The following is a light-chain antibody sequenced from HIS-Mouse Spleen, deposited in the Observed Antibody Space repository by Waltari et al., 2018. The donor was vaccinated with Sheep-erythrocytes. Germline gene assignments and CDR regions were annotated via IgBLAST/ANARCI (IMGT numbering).Light chain of an antibody. CDR3: CSYAGSSTWV. Sequence: QSALTQPPSASGSPGQSVTIPCTGTSSDVGGYNYVPWYQQHPGKAPKLMIYEGSKRPSGVSNRFSGSKSGNTASLTISGLQAEDEADYYCCSYAGSSTWVFGGGTKLTVL. CDR2: EGS. J-gene: IGLJ3*02. CDR1: SSDVGGYNY. V-gene: IGLV2-23*01.